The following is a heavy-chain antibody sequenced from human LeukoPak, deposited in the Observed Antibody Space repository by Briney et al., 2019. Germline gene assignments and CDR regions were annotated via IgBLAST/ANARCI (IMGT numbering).Heavy chain of an antibody. CDR3: ARDRGYYDSSGYSRGYFDY. CDR1: GYTLTELS. J-gene: IGHJ4*02. V-gene: IGHV1-24*01. Sequence: ASVKVSCKVSGYTLTELSMHWVRQAPGKGLEWMGGFDPVDGETIYAQKFQGRVTMTEDTSTDTAYMELSSLRSEDTAVYYCARDRGYYDSSGYSRGYFDYWGQGTLVTVSS. D-gene: IGHD3-22*01. CDR2: FDPVDGET.